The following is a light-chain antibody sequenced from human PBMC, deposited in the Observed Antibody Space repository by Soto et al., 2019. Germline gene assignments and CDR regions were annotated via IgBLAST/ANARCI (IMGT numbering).Light chain of an antibody. CDR3: QCYHTVSQI. CDR2: KAT. V-gene: IGKV1-5*03. J-gene: IGKJ1*01. CDR1: QSSSNL. Sequence: DIQMTQSPSTLSASVGDRVTITCRAGQSSSNLLAGYQQKSGRAPKLLIYKATILQSGVPSRFSGSGSVTEFTRTISYLQPDDFATYYCQCYHTVSQIFGQGTKVAVK.